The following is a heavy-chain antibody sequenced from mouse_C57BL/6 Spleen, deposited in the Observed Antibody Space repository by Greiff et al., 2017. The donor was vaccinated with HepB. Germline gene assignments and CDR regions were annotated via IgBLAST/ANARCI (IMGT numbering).Heavy chain of an antibody. J-gene: IGHJ3*01. V-gene: IGHV5-4*03. CDR1: GFTFSSYA. D-gene: IGHD2-4*01. Sequence: EVKVVESGGGLVKPGGSLKLSCAASGFTFSSYAMSWVRQTPEKRLEWVATISDGGSYTYYPDNVKGRFTISRDNAKNNLYLQMSHLKSEDTAMYYCARAHYDYLWFAYWGQGTLVTVSA. CDR2: ISDGGSYT. CDR3: ARAHYDYLWFAY.